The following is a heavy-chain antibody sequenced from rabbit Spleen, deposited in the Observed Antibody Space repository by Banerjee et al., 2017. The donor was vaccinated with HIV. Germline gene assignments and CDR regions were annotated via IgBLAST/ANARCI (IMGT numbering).Heavy chain of an antibody. Sequence: QEQLEESGGDLVKPEGSLTLTCTASGFSLSRNYYMCWVRQAPGKGLEWIACIDTNDGDTDYANWPKGRFTISKTSSTTVTLQMTSLTVADTATYFCARDAGSGDYIDGYFNLWGPGTLVTVS. CDR2: IDTNDGDT. J-gene: IGHJ4*01. D-gene: IGHD8-1*01. CDR1: GFSLSRNYY. V-gene: IGHV1S45*01. CDR3: ARDAGSGDYIDGYFNL.